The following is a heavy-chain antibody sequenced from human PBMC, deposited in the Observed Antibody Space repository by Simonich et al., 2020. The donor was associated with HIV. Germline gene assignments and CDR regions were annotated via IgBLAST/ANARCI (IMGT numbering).Heavy chain of an antibody. Sequence: EVHLVESGGGLVKPGGSLRLSCAASEFTFTSYSMNWVRQAPGKGLEWVSTISSTSSFIYYADSVKGRFIISRDNAKNSLYLQMNSLRAEDTAVYYCTRDTFYYDTSGPFPWGQGTLVTVSS. CDR3: TRDTFYYDTSGPFP. V-gene: IGHV3-21*01. CDR1: EFTFTSYS. J-gene: IGHJ5*02. CDR2: ISSTSSFI. D-gene: IGHD3-22*01.